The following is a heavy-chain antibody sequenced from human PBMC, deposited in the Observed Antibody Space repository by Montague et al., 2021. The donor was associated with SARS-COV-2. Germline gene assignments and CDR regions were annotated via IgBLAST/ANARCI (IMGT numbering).Heavy chain of an antibody. V-gene: IGHV5-51*01. CDR1: GYSFTSYW. CDR2: IYPADSDT. D-gene: IGHD3-10*01. Sequence: SGAEVKKPGESLKTSCKGSGYSFTSYWIGWVRQMPGKCLEWMGIIYPADSDTRYSPSFQGQVTISADKSISTAYLQWSSLKASDTAMYYCARLSDYGSGSCPYDYWGQGTLVTVSS. CDR3: ARLSDYGSGSCPYDY. J-gene: IGHJ4*02.